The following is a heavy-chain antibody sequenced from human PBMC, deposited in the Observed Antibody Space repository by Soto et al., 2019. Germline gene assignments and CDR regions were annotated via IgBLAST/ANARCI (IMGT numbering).Heavy chain of an antibody. J-gene: IGHJ6*02. D-gene: IGHD3-16*01. Sequence: ASVKVSCKASGGTFSSYAISWVRQAPGQGLEWMGGIIPIFGTANYAQKFQGRVTITADKSTSTAYMELSSLRSEDTAVYYCARDPLTGYYYYYGMDVWGQGTTVTVSS. V-gene: IGHV1-69*06. CDR3: ARDPLTGYYYYYGMDV. CDR1: GGTFSSYA. CDR2: IIPIFGTA.